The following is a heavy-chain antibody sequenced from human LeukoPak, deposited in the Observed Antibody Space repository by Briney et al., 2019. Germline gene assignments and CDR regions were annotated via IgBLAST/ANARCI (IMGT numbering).Heavy chain of an antibody. D-gene: IGHD6-19*01. V-gene: IGHV4-34*01. Sequence: TSETLSLTCAVYGGSFSGYYWSWIRQPPGKGLEWIGEINHSGSTNYNPSLKSRVTIPVDTSKNQFSLKLSSMTAADTAVYYCARVAFRQWLVQGIDYWGQGTLVTVSS. CDR2: INHSGST. J-gene: IGHJ4*02. CDR1: GGSFSGYY. CDR3: ARVAFRQWLVQGIDY.